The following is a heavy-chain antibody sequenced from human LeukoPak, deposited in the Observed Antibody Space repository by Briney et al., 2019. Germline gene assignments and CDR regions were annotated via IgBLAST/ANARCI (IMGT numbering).Heavy chain of an antibody. CDR1: GGSISSYY. CDR3: ARPTARLGWFDP. V-gene: IGHV4-59*08. CDR2: IYYSGST. D-gene: IGHD6-6*01. J-gene: IGHJ5*02. Sequence: PSETLSLTCTVSGGSISSYYWSWIRQPPGKGLEWIGYIYYSGSTNYNPSLKRRVTISVDTSKNQFSLKLRSVTAADTAVYYCARPTARLGWFDPWGQGTLVTVSS.